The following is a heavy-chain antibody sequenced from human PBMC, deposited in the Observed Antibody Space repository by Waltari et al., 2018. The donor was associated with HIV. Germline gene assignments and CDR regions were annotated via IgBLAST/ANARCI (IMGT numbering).Heavy chain of an antibody. D-gene: IGHD6-13*01. CDR2: IYGGGST. CDR3: ARDSAADGMDV. J-gene: IGHJ6*02. V-gene: IGHV3-66*01. Sequence: EVQLVESGGGLVQPGGSLRLSCAASGFTVSSNYMSWVRQAPGKWLEWVSVIYGGGSTYYADSVKGRFTISRDNSKNTLYLQMNSLRAEDTAVYYCARDSAADGMDVWGQGTTVTVSS. CDR1: GFTVSSNY.